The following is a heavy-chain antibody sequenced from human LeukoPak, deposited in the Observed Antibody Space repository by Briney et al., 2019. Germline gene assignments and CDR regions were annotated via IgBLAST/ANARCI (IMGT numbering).Heavy chain of an antibody. V-gene: IGHV4-39*07. J-gene: IGHJ5*02. D-gene: IGHD4/OR15-4a*01. CDR3: ARRDYAAWFDP. Sequence: PSETLSLTCSVSGASIDSGDSGGYYWAWLRQPPVKGLEWIGSVYYSGSLKYNPSLKGRVSISRDMSKNQFFLNLNSVNATDTAVYYCARRDYAAWFDPWGQGTLVTVSS. CDR2: VYYSGSL. CDR1: GASIDSGDSGGYY.